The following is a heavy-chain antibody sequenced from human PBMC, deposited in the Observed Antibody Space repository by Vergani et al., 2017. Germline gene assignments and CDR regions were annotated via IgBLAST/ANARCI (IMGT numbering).Heavy chain of an antibody. J-gene: IGHJ6*03. CDR3: AKGLNGVECSSTSCYRNYYYYMDV. Sequence: EVQLLESGGGLVQPGGSLRLSCAASGFTFSSYAMSWVRQAPGKGLEWVSAISGSGGSTYYADSVKGRFTISRDNSKNTLYLQMNSLRAEDTAVYYCAKGLNGVECSSTSCYRNYYYYMDVWGKGTTVTVSS. D-gene: IGHD2-2*01. CDR2: ISGSGGST. V-gene: IGHV3-23*01. CDR1: GFTFSSYA.